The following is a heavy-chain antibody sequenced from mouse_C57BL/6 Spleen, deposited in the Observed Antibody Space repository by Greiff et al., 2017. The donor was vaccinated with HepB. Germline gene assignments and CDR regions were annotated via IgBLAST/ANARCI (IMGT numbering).Heavy chain of an antibody. V-gene: IGHV1-82*01. D-gene: IGHD2-1*01. CDR3: ARFGNYPFDY. Sequence: VQLQQSGPELVKPGASVKISCKASGYAFSSSWMNWVKQRPGKGLEWIGRIYPGDGDTNYNGKFKGKATLTADKSSSTAYMQLSSLTSEDSAVYFCARFGNYPFDYWGQGTTLTVSS. CDR2: IYPGDGDT. CDR1: GYAFSSSW. J-gene: IGHJ2*01.